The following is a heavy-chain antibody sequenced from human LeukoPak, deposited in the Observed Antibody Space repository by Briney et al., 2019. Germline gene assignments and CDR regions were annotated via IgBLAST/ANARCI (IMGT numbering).Heavy chain of an antibody. CDR2: FYVGGAT. CDR3: ARGDGYNFFDY. Sequence: GGSLRLSCAVSGFSFTNNYMSWVRQAPGKGLEWVSVFYVGGATYYADSVKGRFTISRDNSENTLYLQMKSLRAEDTAVYYCARGDGYNFFDYWGQGILVTVSS. D-gene: IGHD5-24*01. J-gene: IGHJ4*02. V-gene: IGHV3-53*01. CDR1: GFSFTNNY.